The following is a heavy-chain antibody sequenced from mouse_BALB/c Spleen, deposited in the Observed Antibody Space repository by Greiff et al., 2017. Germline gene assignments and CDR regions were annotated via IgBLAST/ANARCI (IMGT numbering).Heavy chain of an antibody. CDR2: IYPGDGDT. J-gene: IGHJ1*01. CDR1: GYTFTSYW. V-gene: IGHV1-87*01. CDR3: ATPSGLLREWYFDV. D-gene: IGHD2-3*01. Sequence: LQESGAELARPGASVKLSCKASGYTFTSYWMQWVKQRPGQGLEWIGAIYPGDGDTRYTQKFKGKATLTADKSSSTAYMQLSSLASEDSAVYYCATPSGLLREWYFDVWGAGTTVTVSS.